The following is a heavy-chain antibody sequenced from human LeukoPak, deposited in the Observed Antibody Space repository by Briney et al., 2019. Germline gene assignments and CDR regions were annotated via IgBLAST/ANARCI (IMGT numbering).Heavy chain of an antibody. J-gene: IGHJ4*02. D-gene: IGHD5-24*01. V-gene: IGHV4-59*01. CDR2: IYYSGSA. CDR1: GGSISSYY. Sequence: SETLSLTCTVSGGSISSYYWSWIRQPPGKGLEGIGYIYYSGSANYNPSLKSRVTISVDTSKNQFSLKLSSVTAADTAVYYCARESNGEMATTYFDYWGQGTLVTVSS. CDR3: ARESNGEMATTYFDY.